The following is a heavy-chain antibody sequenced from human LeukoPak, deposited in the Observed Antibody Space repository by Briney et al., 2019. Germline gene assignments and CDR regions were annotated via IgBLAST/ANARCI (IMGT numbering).Heavy chain of an antibody. V-gene: IGHV3-48*01. D-gene: IGHD3-3*01. CDR2: ISRSSSTL. CDR1: GFTFSSYS. Sequence: PGGSLRLSCAASGFTFSSYSMNWVRQAPGKGLEWVSYISRSSSTLYYADSVKGRFTISRDNSKNTLYLQMNSLRAEDTAVYYCARGGDFWSGYSRGYYMDVWGKGTTVTVSS. CDR3: ARGGDFWSGYSRGYYMDV. J-gene: IGHJ6*03.